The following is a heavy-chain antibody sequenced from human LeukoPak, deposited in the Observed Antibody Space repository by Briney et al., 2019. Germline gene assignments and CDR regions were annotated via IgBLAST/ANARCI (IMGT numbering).Heavy chain of an antibody. D-gene: IGHD2-2*02. CDR3: AKTVVVPAAISGQGLYFDY. CDR1: GFTFSSYA. V-gene: IGHV3-23*01. Sequence: GGSLRFSCAASGFTFSSYAMSWVRQAPGKGLEWVSAISGSGGSTYYADSVKGRFTISRDNSKNTLYLQMNSLRAEDTAVYYCAKTVVVPAAISGQGLYFDYWGQGTLVTVSS. J-gene: IGHJ4*02. CDR2: ISGSGGST.